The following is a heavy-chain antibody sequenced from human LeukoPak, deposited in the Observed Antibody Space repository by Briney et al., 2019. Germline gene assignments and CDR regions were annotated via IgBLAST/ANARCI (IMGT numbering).Heavy chain of an antibody. D-gene: IGHD5-18*01. CDR3: AKDLTWIQLRFDY. V-gene: IGHV3-23*01. J-gene: IGHJ4*02. CDR1: GFTFRSYA. Sequence: GGSLRLSCAASGFTFRSYAMTWVRQAPGKGLEWVSAISGSGGSTYYADSVEGRFTISRDNSKNTLYLQRNSLRAVDTSIYYCAKDLTWIQLRFDYWGQGTLVTVSS. CDR2: ISGSGGST.